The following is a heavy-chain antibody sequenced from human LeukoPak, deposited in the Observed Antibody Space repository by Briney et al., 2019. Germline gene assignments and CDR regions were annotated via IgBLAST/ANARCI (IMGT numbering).Heavy chain of an antibody. D-gene: IGHD6-13*01. CDR1: GGSISSSSYY. V-gene: IGHV4-39*07. CDR2: IYYSGST. Sequence: SETLSLTCTVSGGSISSSSYYWGWIRQPPGKGLEWIGSIYYSGSTYYNPSLKSRVTISVDRSKNQFSLKLSSVTAADTAVYYCARDGKQQLVPLDYWGQGTLVTVSS. J-gene: IGHJ4*02. CDR3: ARDGKQQLVPLDY.